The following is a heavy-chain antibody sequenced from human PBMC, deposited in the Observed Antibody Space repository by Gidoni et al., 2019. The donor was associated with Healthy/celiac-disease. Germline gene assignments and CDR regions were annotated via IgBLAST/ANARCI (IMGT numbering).Heavy chain of an antibody. CDR1: GFSLSNARMG. CDR2: IFSNDEK. V-gene: IGHV2-26*01. J-gene: IGHJ4*02. CDR3: ARRHEWGYCSGGSCYPFLRHFDY. Sequence: QVTLKESGPVLVKPTETLTLTCTVSGFSLSNARMGVSWIRQPPGKALEWLAHIFSNDEKSYSTSLKSRLTISKDTSKSQVVLTMTNMDPVDTATYYCARRHEWGYCSGGSCYPFLRHFDYWGQGTLVTVSS. D-gene: IGHD2-15*01.